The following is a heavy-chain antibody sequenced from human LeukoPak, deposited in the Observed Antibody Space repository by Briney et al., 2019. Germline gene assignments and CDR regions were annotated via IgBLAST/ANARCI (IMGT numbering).Heavy chain of an antibody. CDR1: GGSISSGSYY. Sequence: SETLSLTCTVSGGSISSGSYYWSWIRQPAGKGLEWIGRIYTSGSTNYNPSLKSRVTISVDTSKNQFSLKLSSVPAADTAVYYCARDHRYNGFYYYYYMDVWGKGTTVTVSS. CDR2: IYTSGST. J-gene: IGHJ6*03. CDR3: ARDHRYNGFYYYYYMDV. V-gene: IGHV4-61*02. D-gene: IGHD1-1*01.